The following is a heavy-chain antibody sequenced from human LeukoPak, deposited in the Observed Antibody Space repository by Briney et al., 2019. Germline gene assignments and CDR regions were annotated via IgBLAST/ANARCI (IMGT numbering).Heavy chain of an antibody. V-gene: IGHV3-23*01. D-gene: IGHD6-19*01. CDR1: GFTFDDYA. CDR2: ISGSGGST. Sequence: GGSLRLSCAASGFTFDDYAMHWVRQAPGKGLEWVSAISGSGGSTYYADSVKGRFTISRDNSKNTLYLQMNNLRAEDTAVYYCAKEGVTRSDWYGGFDYWGQGTLVTVSS. CDR3: AKEGVTRSDWYGGFDY. J-gene: IGHJ4*02.